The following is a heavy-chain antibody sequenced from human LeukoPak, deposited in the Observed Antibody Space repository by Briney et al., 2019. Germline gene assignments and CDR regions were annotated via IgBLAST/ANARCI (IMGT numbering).Heavy chain of an antibody. CDR1: GGTFSSYT. Sequence: ASVKVSCKASGGTFSSYTISWVRQAPGQGLEWMGRIIPILGIANYAQKFQGRVTITTDESTSTAYMELSSLRSEDTAVYYCARDCYRGYSSGWYSVGSWFDPWGQGTLVTVSS. CDR2: IIPILGIA. D-gene: IGHD6-19*01. CDR3: ARDCYRGYSSGWYSVGSWFDP. V-gene: IGHV1-69*16. J-gene: IGHJ5*02.